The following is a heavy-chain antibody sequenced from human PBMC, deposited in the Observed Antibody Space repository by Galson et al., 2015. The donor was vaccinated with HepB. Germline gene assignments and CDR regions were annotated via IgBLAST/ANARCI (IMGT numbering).Heavy chain of an antibody. Sequence: SLRLSCAVSGLTFNHQWLTWVRQTPERGLEWVALIKPDGSDPAYVDSVKGRFIISRDNAKNSLYLQMNSLRVEDTAVYYCARDPEAGALDYWGQGTRVTVSS. J-gene: IGHJ4*02. CDR1: GLTFNHQW. CDR3: ARDPEAGALDY. CDR2: IKPDGSDP. D-gene: IGHD6-19*01. V-gene: IGHV3-7*01.